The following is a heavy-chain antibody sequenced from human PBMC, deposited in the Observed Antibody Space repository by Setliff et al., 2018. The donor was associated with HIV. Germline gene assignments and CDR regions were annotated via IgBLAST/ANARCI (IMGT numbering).Heavy chain of an antibody. Sequence: ASVKVSCKASGYTFTTYAIHWLRQAPGQGLEWMGWIDTNTGNPTYAQGFTGRFVFSLDTSVSTAFLQISTLKAEDTAVYYCARLSPYGDYLLFQYWGQGTQVTVSS. V-gene: IGHV7-4-1*02. D-gene: IGHD4-17*01. J-gene: IGHJ4*02. CDR3: ARLSPYGDYLLFQY. CDR2: IDTNTGNP. CDR1: GYTFTTYA.